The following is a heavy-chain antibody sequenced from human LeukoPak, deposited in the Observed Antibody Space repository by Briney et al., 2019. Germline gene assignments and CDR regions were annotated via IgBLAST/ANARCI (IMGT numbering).Heavy chain of an antibody. J-gene: IGHJ4*02. CDR2: INENSGSI. Sequence: GGSLRLSCAASGFTFSSYAMSWVRQAPGKGLEWVSGINENSGSIGYADSVKGRFTISRDNARNSLFLQMNSLRTEDTALYYCARWIVGFDSWGQGTLVTVSS. V-gene: IGHV3-20*04. CDR1: GFTFSSYA. D-gene: IGHD3-22*01. CDR3: ARWIVGFDS.